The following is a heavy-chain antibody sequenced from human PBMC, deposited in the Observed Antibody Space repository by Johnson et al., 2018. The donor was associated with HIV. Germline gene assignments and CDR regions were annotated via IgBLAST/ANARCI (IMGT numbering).Heavy chain of an antibody. J-gene: IGHJ3*02. Sequence: QMLLVESGGGVVQPGGSLRLSCAASGFTFSSYGMHWVRQAPGKGLEWVAFIRYDGSNIKYANSVKGRLTISRDNSKNTLYLQLDNLRPEDTAVYYCARASGEWDAFDIWGQGTMVTVSS. CDR2: IRYDGSNI. V-gene: IGHV3-30*02. CDR3: ARASGEWDAFDI. CDR1: GFTFSSYG. D-gene: IGHD3-10*01.